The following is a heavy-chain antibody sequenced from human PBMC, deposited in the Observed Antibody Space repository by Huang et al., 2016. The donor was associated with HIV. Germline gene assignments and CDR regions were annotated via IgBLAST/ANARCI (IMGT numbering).Heavy chain of an antibody. J-gene: IGHJ4*02. V-gene: IGHV1-69*13. Sequence: QVQLLQSGAEVKKPGSSVKVSCKSSGGPFNNYAIHWVRQAPGQGLEWMGDIIPTLATPNYAQRFQGAVKITADASTNTAYMELSSLRFEDTAVYYCARAQGPTLSPTYFDYWGQGTLVTVSS. CDR1: GGPFNNYA. CDR2: IIPTLATP. CDR3: ARAQGPTLSPTYFDY. D-gene: IGHD1-1*01.